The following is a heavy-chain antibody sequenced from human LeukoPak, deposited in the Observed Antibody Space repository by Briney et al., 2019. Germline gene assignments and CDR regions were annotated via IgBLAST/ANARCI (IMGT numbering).Heavy chain of an antibody. CDR3: ARGFDAPRRLTHAFDI. J-gene: IGHJ3*02. Sequence: GGSPRLSCASSGFPYNSYSMNRVLQAPGKAFKWFSSFSTSSIYIYYADYFKGRLTISRHNAKNLLYLQMNSLRAEDTAVYYCARGFDAPRRLTHAFDIWGQGTMVTVSS. V-gene: IGHV3-21*01. CDR1: GFPYNSYS. D-gene: IGHD2-2*01. CDR2: FSTSSIYI.